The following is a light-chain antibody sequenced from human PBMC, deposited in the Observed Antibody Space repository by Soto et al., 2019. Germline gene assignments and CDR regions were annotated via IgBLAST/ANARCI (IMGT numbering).Light chain of an antibody. CDR2: LTSDGSH. CDR1: SGHSSYA. J-gene: IGLJ3*02. V-gene: IGLV4-69*01. Sequence: QLVLTQSPSASASLGASVKLTCTLSSGHSSYAIAWHQLLPEKGPRFLMKLTSDGSHSKGDGIPDRFSGSSSGAERYLTISSLQSEDEADYYCQTWGTGIHWVFGGGTKLTVL. CDR3: QTWGTGIHWV.